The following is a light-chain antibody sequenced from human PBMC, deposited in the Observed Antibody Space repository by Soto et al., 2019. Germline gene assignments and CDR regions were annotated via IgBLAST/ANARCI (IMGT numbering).Light chain of an antibody. Sequence: SYDLTQPPSVSVAPGQTARITCGGNNIGSKSVHWYQRKPGQAPVLVVYDDSDRPSGIPERFSGSNSGNTATLTISRVEAGDEADYYCQVWDSSSDHPYVFGTGTKV. V-gene: IGLV3-21*02. CDR1: NIGSKS. J-gene: IGLJ1*01. CDR2: DDS. CDR3: QVWDSSSDHPYV.